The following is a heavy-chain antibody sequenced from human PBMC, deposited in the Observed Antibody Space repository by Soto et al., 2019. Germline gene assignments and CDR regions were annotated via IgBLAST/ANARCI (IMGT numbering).Heavy chain of an antibody. CDR1: GGTINNFA. CDR3: ARLAITLFGVVSIPPHYYSEMDV. J-gene: IGHJ6*02. V-gene: IGHV1-69*13. Sequence: SVKVSCKASGGTINNFAISWVRQAPGQGLEWMGGIIPIFGTANYAQKFQDRITITADESTSTAYMELSSLRSEDTGVYYCARLAITLFGVVSIPPHYYSEMDVWGQGTTVTVSS. CDR2: IIPIFGTA. D-gene: IGHD3-3*01.